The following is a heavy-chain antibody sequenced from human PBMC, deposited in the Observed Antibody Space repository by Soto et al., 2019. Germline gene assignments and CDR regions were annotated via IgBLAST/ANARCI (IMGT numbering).Heavy chain of an antibody. J-gene: IGHJ6*03. CDR1: GGTFSSYT. CDR2: IIPILGIA. D-gene: IGHD6-13*01. CDR3: ARNRYSSSWIEDYCYYYMDV. V-gene: IGHV1-69*02. Sequence: GASVKVSCKASGGTFSSYTISWVRQAPGQGLEWMGRIIPILGIANYAQKFQGRVTITADKSTSTAYMELSSLRSEDTAVYYCARNRYSSSWIEDYCYYYMDVWGKGTTVTVSS.